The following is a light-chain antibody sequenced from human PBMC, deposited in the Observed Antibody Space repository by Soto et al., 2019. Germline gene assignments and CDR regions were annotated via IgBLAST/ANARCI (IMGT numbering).Light chain of an antibody. Sequence: EILMTQSPATPSVSPGEKATLSSYASQSVGSDLAWYQQKPGQAPRLLIYGASSRATGIPDRFSGSGSGTDFTLTISRLEPEDFAVYYCQQYGSSPRTFGQGTKVDIK. CDR1: QSVGSD. J-gene: IGKJ1*01. CDR3: QQYGSSPRT. V-gene: IGKV3-20*01. CDR2: GAS.